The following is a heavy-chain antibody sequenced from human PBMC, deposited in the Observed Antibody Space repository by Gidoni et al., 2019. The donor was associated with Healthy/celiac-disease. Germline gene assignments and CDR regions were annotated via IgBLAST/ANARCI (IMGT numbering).Heavy chain of an antibody. D-gene: IGHD4-17*01. CDR1: GYPFTSYY. Sequence: QVQLVQSGAEVKKPGASVQVSCKASGYPFTSYYMHWVRQAPGQGLEWMGIINPSGGSTSYAQKFQGRVTMTRDTSTSTVYMELSSLRSEDTAVYYCAREWGDYGDSRTGAFDIWGQGTMVTVSS. CDR2: INPSGGST. CDR3: AREWGDYGDSRTGAFDI. V-gene: IGHV1-46*01. J-gene: IGHJ3*02.